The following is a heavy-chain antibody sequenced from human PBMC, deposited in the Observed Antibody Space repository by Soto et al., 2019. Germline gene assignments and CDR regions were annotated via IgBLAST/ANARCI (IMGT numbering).Heavy chain of an antibody. D-gene: IGHD6-13*01. J-gene: IGHJ3*02. CDR1: GYTFTSYG. CDR3: AVSRIAAAGDNDAFDI. V-gene: IGHV1-18*01. Sequence: ASVKVSCKASGYTFTSYGISWVRQAPGQGLEWMGWISAYNGNTNYAQKLQGRVTMTTDTSTSTAYMELRSLRSDDTAVYYCAVSRIAAAGDNDAFDIWGQGTMVTVSS. CDR2: ISAYNGNT.